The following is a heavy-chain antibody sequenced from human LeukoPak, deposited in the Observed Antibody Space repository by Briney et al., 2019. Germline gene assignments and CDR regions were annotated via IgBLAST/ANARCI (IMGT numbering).Heavy chain of an antibody. CDR1: GGSIGSYY. Sequence: SETLSLTCTVSGGSIGSYYWSWIRQPPGKGLEWIGYIYCSGSTNYNPSLKSRVTISVDTSKNQFSLKLSSVTAADTAVYYCARPRWDDYGDLYFDYWGQGTLVTVSS. V-gene: IGHV4-59*08. D-gene: IGHD4-17*01. CDR3: ARPRWDDYGDLYFDY. J-gene: IGHJ4*02. CDR2: IYCSGST.